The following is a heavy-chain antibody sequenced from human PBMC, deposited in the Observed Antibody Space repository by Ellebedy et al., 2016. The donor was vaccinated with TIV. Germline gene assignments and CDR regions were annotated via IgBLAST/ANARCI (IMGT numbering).Heavy chain of an antibody. V-gene: IGHV4-4*07. D-gene: IGHD3-9*01. J-gene: IGHJ3*02. Sequence: SETLSLTCSVSGGSITNYFWSWIRQPAGKGLEWIGRIYISGSTNYNPSLKSRVIMSIDASKNQFSLNLSSVTAADTAVYYCARENYYILTGYVDAFDIWGQGTMVTVSS. CDR2: IYISGST. CDR1: GGSITNYF. CDR3: ARENYYILTGYVDAFDI.